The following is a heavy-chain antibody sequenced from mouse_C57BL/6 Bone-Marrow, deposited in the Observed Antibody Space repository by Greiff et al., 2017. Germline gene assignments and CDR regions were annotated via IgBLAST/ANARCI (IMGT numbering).Heavy chain of an antibody. Sequence: EVQGVESGGGLVKPGGSLKLSCAASGFTFSDYGMHWVRQAPEKGLEWVAYISSGSSTIYYADTVKGRFTISRDNAKNTLFLQMTSLRSEDTAMYYCARSITTVVAPYYYAMDYWGQGTSVTVSS. V-gene: IGHV5-17*01. CDR3: ARSITTVVAPYYYAMDY. J-gene: IGHJ4*01. CDR1: GFTFSDYG. D-gene: IGHD1-1*01. CDR2: ISSGSSTI.